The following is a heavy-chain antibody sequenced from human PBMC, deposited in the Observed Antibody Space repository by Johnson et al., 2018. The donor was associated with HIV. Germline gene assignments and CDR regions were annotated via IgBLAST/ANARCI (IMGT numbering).Heavy chain of an antibody. J-gene: IGHJ3*02. CDR2: INQDGSEK. V-gene: IGHV3-7*02. CDR1: GFTFSSYW. D-gene: IGHD5-18*01. Sequence: EVQLVESGGGVVQPGRSLRLSCAASGFTFSSYWMNWVRQAPGKGLEWVANINQDGSEKYYVDSVKGRFTISRDNSKNTFYLQMNSLRPEDTAFYYCARLPSGYSRDAFHIWGQGTMVTVSS. CDR3: ARLPSGYSRDAFHI.